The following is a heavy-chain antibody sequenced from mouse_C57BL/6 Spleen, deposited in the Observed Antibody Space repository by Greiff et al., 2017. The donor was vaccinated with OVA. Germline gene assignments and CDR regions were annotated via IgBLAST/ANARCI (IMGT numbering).Heavy chain of an antibody. D-gene: IGHD4-1*01. CDR1: GFTFSDYY. CDR2: ISNGGGST. V-gene: IGHV5-12*01. J-gene: IGHJ2*01. CDR3: ARQGTGTGFDY. Sequence: DVKLQESGGGLVQPGGSLKLSCAASGFTFSDYYMYWVRQTPEKRLEWVAYISNGGGSTYYPDTVKGRFTISRDNAKNTLYLQMSRLKSEDTAMYYCARQGTGTGFDYWGQGTTLTVSS.